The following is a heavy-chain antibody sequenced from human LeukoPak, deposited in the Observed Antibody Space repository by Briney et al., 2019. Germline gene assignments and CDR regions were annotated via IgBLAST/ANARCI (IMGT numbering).Heavy chain of an antibody. J-gene: IGHJ5*02. D-gene: IGHD4-17*01. Sequence: PSETLSLTCTVSGGSISSSSYYWSWIRQPAGKGLEWIGRIYTSGSTNYNPSLKSRVSTSVDTSKNRFSLKLSSVTAADTAVYYCASYMTTVTTQGWFDPWGQGTLVTVSS. CDR2: IYTSGST. CDR3: ASYMTTVTTQGWFDP. V-gene: IGHV4-61*02. CDR1: GGSISSSSYY.